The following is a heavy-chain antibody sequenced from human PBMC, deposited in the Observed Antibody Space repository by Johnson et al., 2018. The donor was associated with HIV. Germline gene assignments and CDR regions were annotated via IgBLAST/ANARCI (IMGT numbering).Heavy chain of an antibody. Sequence: QVQLVESGGGVVQPGRSLRLSSAASGFTFSSYAMHWVRQAPGKGLEWVAVISYDGSNKYYADSVKGRFNISRDNSKNTLYLQMNSLRAEDTAVYYCARPPPWFGEGIGAFDIWGQGTMVTVSS. CDR3: ARPPPWFGEGIGAFDI. D-gene: IGHD3-10*01. CDR2: ISYDGSNK. V-gene: IGHV3-30-3*01. CDR1: GFTFSSYA. J-gene: IGHJ3*02.